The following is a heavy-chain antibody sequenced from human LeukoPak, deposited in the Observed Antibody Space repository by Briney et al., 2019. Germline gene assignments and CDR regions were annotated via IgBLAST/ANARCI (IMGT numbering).Heavy chain of an antibody. J-gene: IGHJ4*02. Sequence: GGSLRLSCAASGFTFSVYTMSCVRQAPGKGLEWISKIISSGSTIYYADSVKGRFTISRDNAQNSLYLQMNSLGDEDTAVYYCAREKGGYYFDYWGQGTLVTVSS. V-gene: IGHV3-48*02. D-gene: IGHD5-12*01. CDR1: GFTFSVYT. CDR2: IISSGSTI. CDR3: AREKGGYYFDY.